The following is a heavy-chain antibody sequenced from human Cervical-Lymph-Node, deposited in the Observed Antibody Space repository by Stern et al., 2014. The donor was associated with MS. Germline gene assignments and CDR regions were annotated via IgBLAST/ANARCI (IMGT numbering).Heavy chain of an antibody. D-gene: IGHD2-8*02. CDR1: GFTFEDYG. J-gene: IGHJ6*02. CDR2: INWNGGST. Sequence: EMQLVESGGGVVRPGRSLRLSCAASGFTFEDYGMSWVRQAPGKGLGWVAAINWNGGSTVYAGSVQGRFTISRDNAKNSLYLQMNSLRAEDTALYHCARAFCTGGVCYSFPFYGMDVWGQGTTVTVSS. V-gene: IGHV3-20*01. CDR3: ARAFCTGGVCYSFPFYGMDV.